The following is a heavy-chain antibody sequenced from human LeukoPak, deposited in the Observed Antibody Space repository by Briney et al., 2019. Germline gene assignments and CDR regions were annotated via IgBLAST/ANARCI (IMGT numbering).Heavy chain of an antibody. V-gene: IGHV4-34*01. Sequence: SETLSLTCAVYGGSFSGYYWSWFRQPPGKGLEWIGEINHSGSTNYNPSLKSRVTISVDTSKNQFSLKLSSVTAADTAVYYCARIHRYCSGGACYVLDNWGQGTLVAASS. CDR3: ARIHRYCSGGACYVLDN. CDR2: INHSGST. D-gene: IGHD2-15*01. CDR1: GGSFSGYY. J-gene: IGHJ4*02.